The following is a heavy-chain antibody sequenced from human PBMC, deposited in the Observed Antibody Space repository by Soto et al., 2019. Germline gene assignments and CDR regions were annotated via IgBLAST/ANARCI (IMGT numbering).Heavy chain of an antibody. CDR3: GRDLTSNANCIDP. CDR1: GDSIHVGGYY. D-gene: IGHD2-2*01. CDR2: IYYTGKT. J-gene: IGHJ5*02. V-gene: IGHV4-30-4*01. Sequence: SETLSLTCSVSGDSIHVGGYYWTWIRQRPGKGLEWMGYIYYTGKTYYNPSLESRLTMSVDRSKNQFSLRLTSVTAADTAVYFCGRDLTSNANCIDPWGQGTLVTVSS.